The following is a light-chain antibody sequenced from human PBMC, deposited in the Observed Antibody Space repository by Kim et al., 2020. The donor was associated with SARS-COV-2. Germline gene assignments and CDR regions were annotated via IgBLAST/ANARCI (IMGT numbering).Light chain of an antibody. CDR3: QKYDTAPWT. J-gene: IGKJ1*01. V-gene: IGKV1-27*01. CDR1: QGISNY. CDR2: AAS. Sequence: ASVGDRVTITCRASQGISNYLAWYQQKLGEAPKLLIYAASTLQFGVSTRFSGSGSGTEFTLTISDLQPEDVATYYCQKYDTAPWTFGHGTKVDIK.